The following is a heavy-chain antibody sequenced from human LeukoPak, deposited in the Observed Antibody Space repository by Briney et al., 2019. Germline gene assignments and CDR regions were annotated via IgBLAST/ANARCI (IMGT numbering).Heavy chain of an antibody. CDR3: AALIAAAGHDAFDI. CDR2: VDPEDGET. V-gene: IGHV1-69-2*01. J-gene: IGHJ3*02. Sequence: ASVKVSCKASGGTFSSYAISWVRQAPGQGLEWMGLVDPEDGETIYAEKFQGRVTITADTSTDTAYMELSSLRSEDTAVYYCAALIAAAGHDAFDIWGQGTMVTVSS. D-gene: IGHD6-13*01. CDR1: GGTFSSYA.